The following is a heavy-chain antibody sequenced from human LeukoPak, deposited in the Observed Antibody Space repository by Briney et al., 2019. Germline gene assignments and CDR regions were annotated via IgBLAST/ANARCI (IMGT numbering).Heavy chain of an antibody. Sequence: PGGSLRLSCAASGFTVSSNYMSWVRQAPGKGLEWVSVIYSGGSTYYADSVKGRFTLSRDNSKNPLYLQMNSLRAEDTAVYYCARFSRWAFDYWGQGTLVTVSS. CDR1: GFTVSSNY. D-gene: IGHD6-13*01. CDR2: IYSGGST. V-gene: IGHV3-53*01. J-gene: IGHJ4*02. CDR3: ARFSRWAFDY.